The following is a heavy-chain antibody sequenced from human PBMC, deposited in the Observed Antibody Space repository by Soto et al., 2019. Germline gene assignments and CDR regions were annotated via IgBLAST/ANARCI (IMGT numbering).Heavy chain of an antibody. CDR1: GGTFSSDS. CDR3: ARSGGLARDFNY. Sequence: QVQLVQSGAEVKKPGSSVKVSCKASGGTFSSDSFSWVRQAPGQGLEWMGGIIPMFDTPIYAQKFQDRVTITADESTSTAYMQLSSLRSGDTAVDYCARSGGLARDFNYWGQGSLVTVSS. J-gene: IGHJ4*02. V-gene: IGHV1-69*12. CDR2: IIPMFDTP. D-gene: IGHD2-15*01.